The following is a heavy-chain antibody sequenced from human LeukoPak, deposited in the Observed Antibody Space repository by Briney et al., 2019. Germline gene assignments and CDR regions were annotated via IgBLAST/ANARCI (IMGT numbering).Heavy chain of an antibody. Sequence: GGSLRLSCAASGFTFSSYAMSWVRQAPGKGLEWVSAISGSGGSTYYADSVKGRFTISRDNSKNTLYLQMNSLRAEDTAVYYCAKEHYDFWSGSFYYCYGMDVWGQGTTVTVSS. J-gene: IGHJ6*02. CDR3: AKEHYDFWSGSFYYCYGMDV. CDR1: GFTFSSYA. D-gene: IGHD3-3*01. CDR2: ISGSGGST. V-gene: IGHV3-23*01.